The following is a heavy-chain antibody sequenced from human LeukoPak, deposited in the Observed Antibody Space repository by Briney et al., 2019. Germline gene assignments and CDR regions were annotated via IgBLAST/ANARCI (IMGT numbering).Heavy chain of an antibody. CDR2: IYPGDSDS. Sequence: GESLKISCRGSGYSFATYWIGWVRQMPGKGLEWMGIIYPGDSDSRYSPSFQGLVTMTRDTSITTAYLELSRLRSDDTAVYYCARIGYNHYFDYWGQGTLVTVSS. CDR3: ARIGYNHYFDY. J-gene: IGHJ4*02. D-gene: IGHD5-24*01. CDR1: GYSFATYW. V-gene: IGHV5-51*01.